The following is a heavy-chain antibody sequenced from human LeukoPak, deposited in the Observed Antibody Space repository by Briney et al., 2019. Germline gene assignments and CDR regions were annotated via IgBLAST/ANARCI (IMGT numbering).Heavy chain of an antibody. D-gene: IGHD3-9*01. V-gene: IGHV3-21*01. CDR2: ISSSSSYI. CDR3: ARTHYDILDY. CDR1: GFTFSTYS. J-gene: IGHJ4*02. Sequence: GGSLRLSCAASGFTFSTYSMNWVRQAPGKGLGWVSSISSSSSYIYYADSVKGRFTISRDNAQNSLYLQMNSLRAEDTAVYYCARTHYDILDYWGQGTLVTVSS.